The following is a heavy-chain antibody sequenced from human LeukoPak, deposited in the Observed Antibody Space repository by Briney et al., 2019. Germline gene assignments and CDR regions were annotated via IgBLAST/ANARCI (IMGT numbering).Heavy chain of an antibody. CDR2: IIPIFGTA. CDR3: ARAPRYSSSSRAFDI. J-gene: IGHJ3*02. D-gene: IGHD6-6*01. V-gene: IGHV1-69*05. CDR1: GGTFSSYA. Sequence: GSSVKVSCKASGGTFSSYAISWVRQAPGQGLEWMGGIIPIFGTANYAQKFQGRVTITTDESTSTAYMELSSLGSEDTAVYYCARAPRYSSSSRAFDIWGQGTMVTVSS.